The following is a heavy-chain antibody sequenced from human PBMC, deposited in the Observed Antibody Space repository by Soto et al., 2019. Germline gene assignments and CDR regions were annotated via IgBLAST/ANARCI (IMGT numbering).Heavy chain of an antibody. V-gene: IGHV3-15*07. CDR1: GFTFSNAW. CDR3: TTESHFLEWLLFAYYFDY. D-gene: IGHD3-3*01. CDR2: IKSKTDGGTT. Sequence: PGGSLRLSCAASGFTFSNAWMNWVRQAPGKGLEWVGRIKSKTDGGTTDYAAPVKGRFTISRDDSKNTLYLQMNSLKTEDTAVYYCTTESHFLEWLLFAYYFDYWGQGTLVTVSS. J-gene: IGHJ4*02.